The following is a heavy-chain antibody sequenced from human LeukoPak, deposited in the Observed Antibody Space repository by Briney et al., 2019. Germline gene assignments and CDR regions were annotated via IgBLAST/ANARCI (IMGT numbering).Heavy chain of an antibody. J-gene: IGHJ4*02. CDR2: INHSGST. V-gene: IGHV4-34*01. CDR3: ARNYGDYGVYYFDY. CDR1: GGSFSGYY. D-gene: IGHD4-17*01. Sequence: SETLSLTCAVYGGSFSGYYWSWIRQPPGKGLEWIGEINHSGSTNYNPSLKSRVTISVDTSKNQFSLKLSSVTAADTAVYYCARNYGDYGVYYFDYWGQGTLVTVSS.